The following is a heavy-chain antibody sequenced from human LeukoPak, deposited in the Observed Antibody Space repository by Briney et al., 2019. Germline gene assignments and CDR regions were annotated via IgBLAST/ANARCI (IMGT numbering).Heavy chain of an antibody. CDR1: GGSISSYY. D-gene: IGHD4-23*01. CDR2: IYTSGST. J-gene: IGHJ4*02. Sequence: SETLSLTSTVAGGSISSYYWSWIRQPAGEGLEWIGRIYTSGSTNYNPSLLSRVTTSVDTSKNQFSLKLTSVTAADTAVYYCARMPTVVRFVRYWGQGTLVTVSS. CDR3: ARMPTVVRFVRY. V-gene: IGHV4-4*07.